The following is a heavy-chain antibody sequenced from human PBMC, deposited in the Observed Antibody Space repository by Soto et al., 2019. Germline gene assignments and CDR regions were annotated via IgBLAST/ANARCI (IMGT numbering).Heavy chain of an antibody. CDR3: ARDLAWKSGKVGLYYYGMDV. CDR1: GFIISDYY. D-gene: IGHD1-1*01. Sequence: QVLLVESAGGLVKAGGSLRLSCAASGFIISDYYMSWVRQTPGKGLEWVSYISTRSTYTNYADSVKGRFTISRDNTKNSLYLQMDSLRVEDTAVYYCARDLAWKSGKVGLYYYGMDVWGKGTTVTVSS. J-gene: IGHJ6*04. V-gene: IGHV3-11*06. CDR2: ISTRSTYT.